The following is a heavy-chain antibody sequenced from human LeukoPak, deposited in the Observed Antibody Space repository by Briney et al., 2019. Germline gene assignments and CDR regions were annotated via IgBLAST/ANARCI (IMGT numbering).Heavy chain of an antibody. Sequence: GGSLRLSCAASGFTFSSYGMSWVRQAPGKGLEWVSSNSGSGGSTYYADSVKGRLTISRDNSKNTLYLQMNSLRAEDTAVYYCAKETYGYAFDYWGQGTLVTVSS. CDR1: GFTFSSYG. CDR2: NSGSGGST. CDR3: AKETYGYAFDY. V-gene: IGHV3-23*01. D-gene: IGHD5-12*01. J-gene: IGHJ4*02.